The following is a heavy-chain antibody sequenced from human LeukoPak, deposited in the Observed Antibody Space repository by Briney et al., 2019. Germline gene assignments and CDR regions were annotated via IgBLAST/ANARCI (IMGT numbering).Heavy chain of an antibody. V-gene: IGHV4-34*01. CDR2: INHSGST. Sequence: SETLSLTCAVYGGSFSGYYWSWIRQPPGKGLEWIGEINHSGSTNYNPSLKSRVTISVDTSKNQFSLKLSSVTAADTAVYYCAAYYYYYMDVWGKGTTVTVS. CDR1: GGSFSGYY. CDR3: AAYYYYYMDV. J-gene: IGHJ6*03.